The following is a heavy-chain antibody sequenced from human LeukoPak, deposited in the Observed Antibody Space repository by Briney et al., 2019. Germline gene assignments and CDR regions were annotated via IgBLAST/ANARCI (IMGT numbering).Heavy chain of an antibody. CDR3: ARGTGALLWFGEFDY. V-gene: IGHV4-59*01. D-gene: IGHD3-10*01. Sequence: SETLSLTCTVAGGSISGYYWSWIRQPPGKGLEWIGYIYYRGSTNYNPSLKSRVTISADTSKSQFSLKLSSVIAADTAVYYCARGTGALLWFGEFDYWGQGTLVTVSS. J-gene: IGHJ4*02. CDR2: IYYRGST. CDR1: GGSISGYY.